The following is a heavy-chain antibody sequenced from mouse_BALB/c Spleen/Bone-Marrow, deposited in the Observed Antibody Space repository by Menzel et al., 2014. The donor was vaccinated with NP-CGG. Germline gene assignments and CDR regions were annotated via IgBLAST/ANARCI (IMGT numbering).Heavy chain of an antibody. Sequence: VQLQQSGPSLVKPSQTLSLTCSVTGDSNTSGYWNWIRKFPGNKLEYMGYISYSGSTYYNPSLKSRVSITRDTSKNQYYLHLNSVTTEDTATYYCATYDGYYFDYWSQGTTLTISS. CDR1: GDSNTSGY. CDR2: ISYSGST. D-gene: IGHD1-2*01. V-gene: IGHV3-8*02. CDR3: ATYDGYYFDY. J-gene: IGHJ2*01.